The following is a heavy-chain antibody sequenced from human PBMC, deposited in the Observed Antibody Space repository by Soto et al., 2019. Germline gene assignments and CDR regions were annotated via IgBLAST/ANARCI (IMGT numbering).Heavy chain of an antibody. V-gene: IGHV3-64*01. D-gene: IGHD3-10*01. CDR2: ISSNGCST. CDR1: GFTFSSYA. CDR3: AREQGSSYYYYSYGMDV. Sequence: GGSLRLSCAASGFTFSSYAMHWVRQAPGKGLEYVSAISSNGCSTYYANSVKGRFTISRDNSKNTLYLQMGSLRAEDMAVYYCAREQGSSYYYYSYGMDVWGQGTTVTVSS. J-gene: IGHJ6*02.